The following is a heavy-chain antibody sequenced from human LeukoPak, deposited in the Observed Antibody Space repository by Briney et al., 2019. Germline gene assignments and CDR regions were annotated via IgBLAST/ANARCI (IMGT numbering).Heavy chain of an antibody. Sequence: AGESLKISCNGSGYTFTSYWIGWVRQMPGKGLEWMGIIYPGDSDTRYSPSFQGQVTISADKSISTAYLQWSSLKSSDTAMYYCARHGGGGFGELLPDYWGQGTLVTVSS. CDR3: ARHGGGGFGELLPDY. D-gene: IGHD3-10*01. V-gene: IGHV5-51*01. J-gene: IGHJ4*02. CDR2: IYPGDSDT. CDR1: GYTFTSYW.